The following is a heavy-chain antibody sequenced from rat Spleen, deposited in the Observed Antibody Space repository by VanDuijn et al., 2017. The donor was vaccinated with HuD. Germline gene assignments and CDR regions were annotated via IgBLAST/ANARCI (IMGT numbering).Heavy chain of an antibody. CDR2: ISTGGGNT. J-gene: IGHJ1*01. D-gene: IGHD1-11*01. Sequence: EVQLVESGGGLVRPGRSLKLSCAASGFTFSNYDMAWIRQAPTKGLEWIAAISTGGGNTSYRDSVKGRFTISRDKAKNTQYLQMDSLRSEDTATYYCARHAVRRPTDWYFDFWGPGTMVTVSS. CDR3: ARHAVRRPTDWYFDF. CDR1: GFTFSNYD. V-gene: IGHV5S13*01.